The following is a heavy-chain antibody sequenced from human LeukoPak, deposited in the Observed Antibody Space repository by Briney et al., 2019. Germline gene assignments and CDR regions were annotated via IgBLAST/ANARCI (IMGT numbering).Heavy chain of an antibody. V-gene: IGHV3-23*01. CDR1: GFTFSNYD. D-gene: IGHD1-1*01. CDR3: AKKVGSGGTTLNDY. Sequence: GGSLRLSCAASGFTFSNYDVTWVRQAPGKGLEWVSSISGSGDKTYYAASVKGRFTISRDNSKNTLDLQMNSLRAEDTAVYYCAKKVGSGGTTLNDYWGQGTLVTVSS. J-gene: IGHJ4*02. CDR2: ISGSGDKT.